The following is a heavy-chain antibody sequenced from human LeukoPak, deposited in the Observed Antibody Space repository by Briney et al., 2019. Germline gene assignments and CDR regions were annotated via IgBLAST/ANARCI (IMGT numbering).Heavy chain of an antibody. CDR3: AKDAHCSGGGCYSSFDY. D-gene: IGHD2-15*01. CDR2: ISGSGGST. Sequence: SGGSLRLSCAASGFTFSSYAMSWVRQAAGKGLEWVSAISGSGGSTYYADSVKGRFTISRDNSENTLYLQMNGLRAEDTAVYYCAKDAHCSGGGCYSSFDYWGQGTLVTVSS. J-gene: IGHJ4*02. V-gene: IGHV3-23*01. CDR1: GFTFSSYA.